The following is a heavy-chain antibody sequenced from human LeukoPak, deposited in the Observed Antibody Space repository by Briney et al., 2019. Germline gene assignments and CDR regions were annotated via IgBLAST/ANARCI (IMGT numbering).Heavy chain of an antibody. CDR2: ISGYNGNI. V-gene: IGHV1-18*01. CDR3: ARMAYDILTGYFQPNWFDP. CDR1: GYTFINYG. J-gene: IGHJ5*02. Sequence: ASVKVSCTASGYTFINYGISWVRQAPGQGLEWMGWISGYNGNIKIVQKFRGRVTMTTDTSTSTAYIELRSLRSDDTAVYYCARMAYDILTGYFQPNWFDPWGQGTLVTVSS. D-gene: IGHD3-9*01.